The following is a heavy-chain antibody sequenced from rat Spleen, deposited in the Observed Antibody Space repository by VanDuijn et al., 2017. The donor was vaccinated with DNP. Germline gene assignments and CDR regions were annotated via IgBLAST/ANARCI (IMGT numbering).Heavy chain of an antibody. CDR3: ATRTTGIFDY. V-gene: IGHV5-20*01. CDR1: RFTFSNYY. D-gene: IGHD1-9*01. Sequence: EVQLVESGGGLVQPGRSLKLSCAASRFTFSNYYMAWVRQAPTKGLEWVTYISYDGGSTYYGDSVKGRFTISRDNAKSSLYLQMNSLKSEDTATYYCATRTTGIFDYWGQGVMVTVSS. CDR2: ISYDGGST. J-gene: IGHJ2*01.